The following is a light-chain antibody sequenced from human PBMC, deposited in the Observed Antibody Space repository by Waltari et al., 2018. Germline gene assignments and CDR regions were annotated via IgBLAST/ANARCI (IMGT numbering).Light chain of an antibody. CDR1: QSISTY. CDR3: QQSYSNPWT. V-gene: IGKV1-39*01. Sequence: DIQVTQSPSSLSASVGDRVTITCRASQSISTYFNCYQQTPGKAPKLLIYAASSLQSGVPSRFSGSGSGTDFTLTISSLQPEDSATYYCQQSYSNPWTFGRGTKVEIK. J-gene: IGKJ1*01. CDR2: AAS.